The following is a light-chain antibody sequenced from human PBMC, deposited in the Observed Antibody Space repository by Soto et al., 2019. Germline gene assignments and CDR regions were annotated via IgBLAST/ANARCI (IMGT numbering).Light chain of an antibody. Sequence: QSVLTQPPSVSGAPGQRVTISCTGSSSNIGAGYDVHWYQQLPGTAPKLLIYGNSNRPSGVPDRFSGSKSGTSASLAITGLQAEDEADYYWQFYDRSLGGFVGFGGGTKLTVL. CDR3: QFYDRSLGGFVG. V-gene: IGLV1-40*01. CDR2: GNS. CDR1: SSNIGAGYD. J-gene: IGLJ2*01.